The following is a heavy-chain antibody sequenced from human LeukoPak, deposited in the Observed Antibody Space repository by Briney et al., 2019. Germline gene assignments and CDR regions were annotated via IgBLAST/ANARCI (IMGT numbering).Heavy chain of an antibody. CDR2: ISSDGSNK. J-gene: IGHJ4*02. V-gene: IGHV3-30*18. CDR3: AKGGSSGWFDYFDY. D-gene: IGHD6-19*01. CDR1: GFTFSSYG. Sequence: GGSLRLSCAASGFTFSSYGIHWVRQAPGKGLEWVAVISSDGSNKYYADSVKGRFAISRDNSKNTLYLQMNGLRAEDTAVYYCAKGGSSGWFDYFDYWGQGTLVTVSS.